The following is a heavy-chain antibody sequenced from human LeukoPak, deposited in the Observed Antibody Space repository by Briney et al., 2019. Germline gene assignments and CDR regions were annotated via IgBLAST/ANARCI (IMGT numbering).Heavy chain of an antibody. Sequence: ASVKVSXKASGGTFSSYAISWVRQAPGQGLEWMGRIIPIFGTANYAQKFQGRVTITTDESTSTAYMELSSLRSEDTAVYYCERHDYGDYPFDYWGQGTLVTVSS. J-gene: IGHJ4*02. CDR2: IIPIFGTA. CDR3: ERHDYGDYPFDY. V-gene: IGHV1-69*05. D-gene: IGHD4-17*01. CDR1: GGTFSSYA.